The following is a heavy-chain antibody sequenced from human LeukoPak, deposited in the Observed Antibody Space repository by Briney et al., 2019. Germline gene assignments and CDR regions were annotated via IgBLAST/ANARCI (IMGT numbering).Heavy chain of an antibody. CDR2: IKQDGSEK. J-gene: IGHJ4*02. D-gene: IGHD3-22*01. CDR3: ARYYYDSSGYYCYFDY. CDR1: GFTFSSYW. V-gene: IGHV3-7*04. Sequence: PGGPLRLSCAASGFTFSSYWMSWVRQAPGKGLEWVANIKQDGSEKYYVDSVKGRFTISRDNAKNSLYLQMNSLRAEDTAVYYCARYYYDSSGYYCYFDYWGQGTLVTVSS.